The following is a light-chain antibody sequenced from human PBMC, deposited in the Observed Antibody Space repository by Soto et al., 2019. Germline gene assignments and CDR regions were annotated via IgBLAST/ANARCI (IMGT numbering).Light chain of an antibody. CDR3: QQTNSFPLT. CDR1: QGIGTW. Sequence: DIQMAQSPTSVSASVGDRVIITCRASQGIGTWLVWYQQKPGKAPKVLISSASSLQSGVSSRFSGSGSGTEFTLTISSLQPEDLATYFCQQTNSFPLTFGGGTKVEI. V-gene: IGKV1D-12*01. J-gene: IGKJ4*01. CDR2: SAS.